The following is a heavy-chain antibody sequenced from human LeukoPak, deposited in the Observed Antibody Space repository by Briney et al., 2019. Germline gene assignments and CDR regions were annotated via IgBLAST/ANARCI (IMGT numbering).Heavy chain of an antibody. D-gene: IGHD3-9*01. CDR3: ARVHDTTGYYHYFDS. Sequence: GGSLRLSCEASGFTFSTYPMHWVRQAPDKGLEWVAMISYHGSNKYYADSVKGRFTISRDNSKNTLYLQMNNPRVEDTAIYYCARVHDTTGYYHYFDSWGQGTLVTVSS. V-gene: IGHV3-30*04. CDR1: GFTFSTYP. CDR2: ISYHGSNK. J-gene: IGHJ4*02.